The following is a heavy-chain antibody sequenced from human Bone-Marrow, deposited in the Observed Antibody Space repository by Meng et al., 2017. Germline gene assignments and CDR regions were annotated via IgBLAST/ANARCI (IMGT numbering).Heavy chain of an antibody. V-gene: IGHV3-53*01. CDR3: ARQDPPFDY. J-gene: IGHJ4*02. Sequence: EVQLVESGGGLIQPEGSLRLSCAVSGFTVNSNYMTWVRQAPGKGLEWVSMIYGGDSTYYADSVKGRFTISRDNSKNILYLQMNSLRADDTALYYCARQDPPFDYWGQGTLVTVSS. CDR1: GFTVNSNY. CDR2: IYGGDST.